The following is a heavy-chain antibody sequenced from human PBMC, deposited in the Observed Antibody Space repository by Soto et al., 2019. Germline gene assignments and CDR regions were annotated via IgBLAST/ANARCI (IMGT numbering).Heavy chain of an antibody. CDR1: GGSFSGYY. Sequence: PSETLSLTCAVYGGSFSGYYWSWIRQPPGKGLEWIGEINHSGSTNYNPSLKSRVTISVDTSKNQFSLKLSSVTAADTAVYYCARGPIETYYGSGSYYTTIGTCFDYWGQGTMVTVYS. J-gene: IGHJ4*02. D-gene: IGHD3-10*01. CDR3: ARGPIETYYGSGSYYTTIGTCFDY. V-gene: IGHV4-34*01. CDR2: INHSGST.